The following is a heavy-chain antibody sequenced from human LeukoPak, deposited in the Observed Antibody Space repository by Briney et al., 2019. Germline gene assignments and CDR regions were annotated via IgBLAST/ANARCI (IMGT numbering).Heavy chain of an antibody. V-gene: IGHV3-64D*06. CDR3: VKDLRGYSYGYNWFDP. CDR1: GFTFSSYA. CDR2: ISSNGGST. Sequence: GGSLGLSCAASGFTFSSYAMHWVRQAPGKGLEYVSAISSNGGSTYYADSVKGRFTISRDNSKNTLYLQMSSLRAEDTAVYYCVKDLRGYSYGYNWFDPWGQGTLVTVSS. J-gene: IGHJ5*02. D-gene: IGHD5-18*01.